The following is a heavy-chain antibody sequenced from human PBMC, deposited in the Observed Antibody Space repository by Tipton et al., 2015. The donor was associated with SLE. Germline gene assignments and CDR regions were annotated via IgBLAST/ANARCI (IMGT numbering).Heavy chain of an antibody. CDR3: ARSPYDGPFDY. D-gene: IGHD2-8*01. V-gene: IGHV4-31*03. Sequence: TLSLTCTVSGGSISSGGYYWSWIRQHPGKGLEWIGYIYYSGSTYYNPSLKSRVTISVDTSKNQFSLKLSSVTAADAAVYYCARSPYDGPFDYWGQGTLVTASS. CDR1: GGSISSGGYY. J-gene: IGHJ4*02. CDR2: IYYSGST.